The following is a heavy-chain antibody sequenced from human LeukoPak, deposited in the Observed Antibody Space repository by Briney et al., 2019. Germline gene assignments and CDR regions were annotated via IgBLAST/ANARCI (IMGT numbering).Heavy chain of an antibody. J-gene: IGHJ3*02. CDR1: GGSISSYY. CDR3: ARYRSTVTHDGFDI. Sequence: PSETLSLTCTVSGGSISSYYWSWIRQFPGKGLEWIGYIYYSGSTHYNPSLKSRVTISVDTSKNQFSLKLTSVTAADTAVYYCARYRSTVTHDGFDIWGQGTIVSVSS. CDR2: IYYSGST. V-gene: IGHV4-59*08. D-gene: IGHD4-17*01.